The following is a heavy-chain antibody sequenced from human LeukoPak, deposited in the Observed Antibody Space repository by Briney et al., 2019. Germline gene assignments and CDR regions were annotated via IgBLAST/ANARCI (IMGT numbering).Heavy chain of an antibody. D-gene: IGHD6-13*01. Sequence: SETLSLTCTVSGGSLSSYYWSWIRQPPGKGLEWIGYIYYSGSTNYNPSLKSRVTITVDTSKNQFSLKLSSVTAADTAVYYCARGQQLVYYWGQGTLVTVSS. CDR2: IYYSGST. V-gene: IGHV4-59*01. CDR1: GGSLSSYY. J-gene: IGHJ4*02. CDR3: ARGQQLVYY.